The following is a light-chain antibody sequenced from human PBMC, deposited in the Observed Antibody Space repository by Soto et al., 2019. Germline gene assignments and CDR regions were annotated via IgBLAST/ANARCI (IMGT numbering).Light chain of an antibody. J-gene: IGKJ5*01. V-gene: IGKV3-11*01. CDR2: DAA. CDR1: QSVSSY. Sequence: EIVLTQSPGTLSLSTGKRGHLPGRASQSVSSYLAGYQQQTRQDPRLLIYDAANRATGIPARFSGSGSGTDFTLTISSLEPEDFAVYYCQQRSNWPPTFGQGTRLEIK. CDR3: QQRSNWPPT.